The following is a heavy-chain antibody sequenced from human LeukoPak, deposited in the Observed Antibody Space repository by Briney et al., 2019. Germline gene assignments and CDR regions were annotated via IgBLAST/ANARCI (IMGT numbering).Heavy chain of an antibody. CDR1: GFTFSSYS. CDR3: AKVLVGDDYGDYVFDY. J-gene: IGHJ4*02. Sequence: GGSLRLSCAASGFTFSSYSMNWVRQAPGKGLEWVSYISSSSSTIYYADSVKGRFTISRDNAKNSLYLQMNSLRAEDTAIYCCAKVLVGDDYGDYVFDYWGQGTLVTVSS. V-gene: IGHV3-48*04. D-gene: IGHD4-17*01. CDR2: ISSSSSTI.